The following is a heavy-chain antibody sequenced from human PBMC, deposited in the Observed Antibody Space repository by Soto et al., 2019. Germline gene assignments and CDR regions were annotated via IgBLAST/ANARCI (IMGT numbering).Heavy chain of an antibody. CDR3: AKVDTAIHTLLDY. Sequence: EVQVLESGGGLVQPGGSLRLSCAASGFTFSSYAMSWVRQAPGKGLEWVSAISGSGGSTYYADSVKGRFTISRDNSKNTLYLQMNSLRAEDTAVYYCAKVDTAIHTLLDYWGQGTLVTVSS. J-gene: IGHJ4*02. CDR1: GFTFSSYA. CDR2: ISGSGGST. D-gene: IGHD5-18*01. V-gene: IGHV3-23*01.